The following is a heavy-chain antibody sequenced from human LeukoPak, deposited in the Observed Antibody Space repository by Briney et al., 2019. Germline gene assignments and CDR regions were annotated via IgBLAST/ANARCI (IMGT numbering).Heavy chain of an antibody. D-gene: IGHD7-27*01. CDR3: ARDLGNWGWNDF. V-gene: IGHV3-33*01. J-gene: IGHJ4*02. CDR1: GFPFNSYA. CDR2: IWYDGSNK. Sequence: PGRSLRLSCAASGFPFNSYAMHWVRQAPGKGLEWVAVIWYDGSNKYYADSVKGRFTISRDNSKNTLYLQMNSLRAEDTAVYYCARDLGNWGWNDFWGQGTLVTVSS.